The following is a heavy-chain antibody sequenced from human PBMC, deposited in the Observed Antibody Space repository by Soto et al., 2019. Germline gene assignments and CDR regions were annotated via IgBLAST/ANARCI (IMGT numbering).Heavy chain of an antibody. J-gene: IGHJ6*02. CDR2: ISDIAYT. CDR3: ARQGFGVLHGLVDV. CDR1: GGSITCINNHY. D-gene: IGHD3-10*01. Sequence: QVQLQASGPGLVKPSETLSLTCTVSGGSITCINNHYCSWFRLPPGKGLEWIGYISDIAYTSYNPSLKGRVSISVDTSKNQFSLTLTSVTAADTAVYYCARQGFGVLHGLVDVWGQGTTVTVSS. V-gene: IGHV4-61*01.